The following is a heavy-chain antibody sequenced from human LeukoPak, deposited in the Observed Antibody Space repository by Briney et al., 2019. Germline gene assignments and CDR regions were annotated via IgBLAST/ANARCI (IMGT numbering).Heavy chain of an antibody. CDR3: ARKGYYYDSSGYYSTYYFDY. V-gene: IGHV4-34*01. D-gene: IGHD3-22*01. Sequence: SETLSLTCAVYGGSFSGYYWGWIRQPPGKGLEWIGEINHSGSTNYNPSLKSRVTISVDTSKNQFSLKLSSVTAADTAVYYCARKGYYYDSSGYYSTYYFDYWGQGTLVTVSS. CDR1: GGSFSGYY. CDR2: INHSGST. J-gene: IGHJ4*02.